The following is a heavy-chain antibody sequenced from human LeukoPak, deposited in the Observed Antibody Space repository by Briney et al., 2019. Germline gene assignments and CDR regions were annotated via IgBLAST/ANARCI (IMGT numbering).Heavy chain of an antibody. Sequence: GRSLRLSCAASGFTFSSYAMHWVRQAPGKGLEWVALISYHGSNEYYADSVKGRFTISRDNAKNSLYLQMNSLRAEDTAVYYCCIVVVVAATTPGGYWGQGTLVTVSS. CDR1: GFTFSSYA. V-gene: IGHV3-30-3*01. CDR3: CIVVVVAATTPGGY. J-gene: IGHJ4*02. CDR2: ISYHGSNE. D-gene: IGHD2-15*01.